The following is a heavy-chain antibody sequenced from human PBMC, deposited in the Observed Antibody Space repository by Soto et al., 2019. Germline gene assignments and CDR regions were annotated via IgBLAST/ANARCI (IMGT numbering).Heavy chain of an antibody. D-gene: IGHD5-18*01. V-gene: IGHV5-10-1*01. CDR3: ATETAMAAGGMDV. CDR2: IDPSDSET. CDR1: GYSFTSYW. J-gene: IGHJ6*02. Sequence: PGESLKISCKGSGYSFTSYWINWVRQMPGKGLEWMGKIDPSDSETNYSPSFQGHVTISADKSISTAYLQWSSLKASDTAMYYCATETAMAAGGMDVWGQGTTVTVSS.